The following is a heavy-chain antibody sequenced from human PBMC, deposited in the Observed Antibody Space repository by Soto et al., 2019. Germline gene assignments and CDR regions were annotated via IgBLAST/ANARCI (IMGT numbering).Heavy chain of an antibody. CDR1: GFTFSSYA. Sequence: LRLSCAASGFTFSSYAMSWVRQAPGKGLEWVSAISGSGGSTYYADSVKGRFTISGDNSKDTLYLQMNSLRAEDTAVYYCAKLVRCSSTSCYDARDYWGQGTLVTVSS. V-gene: IGHV3-23*01. CDR2: ISGSGGST. D-gene: IGHD2-2*01. CDR3: AKLVRCSSTSCYDARDY. J-gene: IGHJ4*02.